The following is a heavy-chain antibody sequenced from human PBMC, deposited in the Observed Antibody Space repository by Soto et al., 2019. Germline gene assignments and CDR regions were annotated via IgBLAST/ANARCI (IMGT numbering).Heavy chain of an antibody. D-gene: IGHD2-8*01. J-gene: IGHJ4*02. CDR2: IYPGDSDT. CDR1: GYSFTNYW. V-gene: IGHV5-51*01. CDR3: ARRIVLGETFDY. Sequence: PGESLKISCKGSGYSFTNYWIGWVRQMPGKGLEWIGIIYPGDSDTIYSPSLQGQVTISDDKSITTAYLQLSSLKASDTAMYYCARRIVLGETFDYWGQGTLGTVSS.